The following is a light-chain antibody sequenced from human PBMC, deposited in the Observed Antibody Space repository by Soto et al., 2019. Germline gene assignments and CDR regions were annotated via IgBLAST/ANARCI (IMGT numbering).Light chain of an antibody. CDR1: HHDDIY. CDR2: DAS. J-gene: IGKJ5*01. Sequence: ETVLTQSPATLSLSPGETATLSCRASHHDDIYVAWYQQKPGQAPRLLIYDASNRASGIPARFSGSGSGTDFTLTISSLEPEDFAVYYCQQRKYWPPLTFGQGTRLE. V-gene: IGKV3-11*01. CDR3: QQRKYWPPLT.